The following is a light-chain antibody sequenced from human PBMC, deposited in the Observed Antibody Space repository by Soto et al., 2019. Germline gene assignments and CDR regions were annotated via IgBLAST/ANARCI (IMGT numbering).Light chain of an antibody. Sequence: DIQMTQSPSTLSASVGDRFTITCRASQSISSWVAWYQQKPGKAPKLLIYDASNLESGVPSRFRGSGSGTEFTLTICRLQTDDFASYYCQQYNSYPWTVGHGTKGEI. CDR1: QSISSW. V-gene: IGKV1-5*01. CDR3: QQYNSYPWT. J-gene: IGKJ1*01. CDR2: DAS.